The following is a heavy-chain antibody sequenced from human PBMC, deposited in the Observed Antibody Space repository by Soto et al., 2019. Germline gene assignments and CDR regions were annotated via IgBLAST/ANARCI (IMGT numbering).Heavy chain of an antibody. CDR2: IYHTGNA. CDR3: ARHVSTGGWYWFDP. Sequence: SETLSLTCSVSGDSISNSRFYWAWIRQPPGEGLEWIGSIYHTGNAYYNPSLKSRVTISVDTSKNQFSLKLSSVTAADTAVYYCARHVSTGGWYWFDPWDQGTLVTVS. D-gene: IGHD6-19*01. V-gene: IGHV4-39*01. J-gene: IGHJ5*02. CDR1: GDSISNSRFY.